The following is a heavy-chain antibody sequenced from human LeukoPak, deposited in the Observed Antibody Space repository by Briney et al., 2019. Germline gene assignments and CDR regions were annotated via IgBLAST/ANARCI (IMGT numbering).Heavy chain of an antibody. V-gene: IGHV3-48*01. CDR2: ISSSSSTI. CDR1: GFTFSSYE. J-gene: IGHJ4*02. D-gene: IGHD3-22*01. Sequence: PGGSLRLSCAASGFTFSSYEMNWVRQAPGKGLEWVSYISSSSSTIYYADSVKGRFTISRDNAKNSLYLQMNSLRAEDTAVYYCARDKYYYDSSGYSSFDYWGQGTLVTVSS. CDR3: ARDKYYYDSSGYSSFDY.